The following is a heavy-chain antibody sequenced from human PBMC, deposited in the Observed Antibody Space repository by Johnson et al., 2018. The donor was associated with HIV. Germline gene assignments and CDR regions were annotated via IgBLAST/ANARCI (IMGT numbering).Heavy chain of an antibody. CDR3: TRGWSAFDI. J-gene: IGHJ3*02. CDR1: GFTFSSYW. CDR2: INSDGRDI. V-gene: IGHV3-74*02. Sequence: VQLVESGGGLVEPGGSLRLSCVASGFTFSSYWINWVRQAPGKGLVWISRINSDGRDINYADSVKGRFTISRDNAKNTLNLQMNSLRAEETAVYYCTRGWSAFDIWGQGTMVTVSS. D-gene: IGHD2-15*01.